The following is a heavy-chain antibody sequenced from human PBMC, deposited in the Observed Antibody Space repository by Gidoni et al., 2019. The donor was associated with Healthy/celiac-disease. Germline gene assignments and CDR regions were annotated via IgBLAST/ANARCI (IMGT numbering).Heavy chain of an antibody. CDR2: TYYSAKWYN. V-gene: IGHV6-1*01. Sequence: VQLQQSGPALVKPSQTLSLTCAISGDSVSSNSAAWHWIRQSPSRGLEWLGRTYYSAKWYNDYAVSVKSRITINPDTSKNQFSLQLNSVTPEDTAVYYCARDPTSNWNYVVGWFDPWGQGTLVTVSS. CDR1: GDSVSSNSAA. J-gene: IGHJ5*02. D-gene: IGHD1-7*01. CDR3: ARDPTSNWNYVVGWFDP.